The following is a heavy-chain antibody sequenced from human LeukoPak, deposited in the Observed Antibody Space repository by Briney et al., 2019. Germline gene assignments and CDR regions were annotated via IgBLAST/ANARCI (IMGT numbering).Heavy chain of an antibody. CDR2: INHSGST. D-gene: IGHD6-13*01. V-gene: IGHV4-34*01. Sequence: SETVSLPCAVYGVSFSGYYWSWIRQPPGKGLEWLGEINHSGSTNYNPSLKSRVTISVDTSKNQFSLKLSSVTAADTAVYYCARVSSWYYFDYWGQGTLVTVSS. CDR1: GVSFSGYY. CDR3: ARVSSWYYFDY. J-gene: IGHJ4*02.